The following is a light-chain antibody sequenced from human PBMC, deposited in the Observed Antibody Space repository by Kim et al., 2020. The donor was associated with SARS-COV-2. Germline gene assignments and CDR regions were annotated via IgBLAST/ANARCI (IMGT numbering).Light chain of an antibody. J-gene: IGKJ5*01. V-gene: IGKV1-9*01. CDR3: QQLNSYPPA. Sequence: DIQLTQSPSFLSASIGDRVTITCRASQGISSYLAWYQQKPGKAPKVLIYTASTLQSGVPSRFSGSGSGTEFTLTISSLQPEDFATYYCQQLNSYPPAFGQGTRLEIK. CDR1: QGISSY. CDR2: TAS.